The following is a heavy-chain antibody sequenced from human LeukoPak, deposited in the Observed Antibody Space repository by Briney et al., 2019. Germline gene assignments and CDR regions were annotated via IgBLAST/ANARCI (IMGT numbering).Heavy chain of an antibody. CDR2: VNPSSGDT. CDR1: GYSFNIYE. CDR3: SRGPRFDP. J-gene: IGHJ5*02. V-gene: IGHV1-8*01. Sequence: ASVKVSCKTSGYSFNIYEINWVRRATGQGLEWMGWVNPSSGDTDYAQKFQGRLTMTRNTSISTAYMELSGLRLEDTAVYYCSRGPRFDPWGQGTQVTVSS.